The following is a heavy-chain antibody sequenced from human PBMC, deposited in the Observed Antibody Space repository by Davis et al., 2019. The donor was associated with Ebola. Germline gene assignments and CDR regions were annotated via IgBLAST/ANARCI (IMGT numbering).Heavy chain of an antibody. J-gene: IGHJ6*02. V-gene: IGHV4-34*01. Sequence: MPSETLSLTCAVYGGSFSGYYWSWIRQPPGKGLEWIGEINHSGSTNYNPSLTSRVTISVDTSKNQFSLKLSSVTAADTAVYYCARTSSELDVWGQGTTVTVSS. CDR2: INHSGST. CDR3: ARTSSELDV. D-gene: IGHD1-14*01. CDR1: GGSFSGYY.